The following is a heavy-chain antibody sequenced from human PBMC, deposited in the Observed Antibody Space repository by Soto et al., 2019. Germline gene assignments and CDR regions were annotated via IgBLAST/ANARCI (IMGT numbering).Heavy chain of an antibody. V-gene: IGHV1-2*02. D-gene: IGHD3-16*01. CDR3: ARDPHEGVYDY. J-gene: IGHJ4*02. CDR1: GYTFTGYY. Sequence: ASVKVSCKASGYTFTGYYLNWIRQAPGQGLQSMGWMRPDSGGANYAQKFQGRVSMTRDTSTSTFYMELSRLASDDTAVYYCARDPHEGVYDYWGQGTQVTVSS. CDR2: MRPDSGGA.